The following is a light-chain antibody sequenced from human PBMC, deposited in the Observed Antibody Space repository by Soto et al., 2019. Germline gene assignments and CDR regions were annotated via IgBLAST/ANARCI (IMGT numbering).Light chain of an antibody. J-gene: IGLJ3*02. CDR3: AAWDDSLNGPL. CDR1: SSNIGSNT. CDR2: SNN. Sequence: QSLLTQPPSASGTPGQRVTISCSGSSSNIGSNTVNWYQQLPGTAPTLLIYSNNQRPSGVPDRFSGSKSGTSASLAVNGLQSGDEADYYCAAWDDSLNGPLFGGGTKVTVL. V-gene: IGLV1-44*01.